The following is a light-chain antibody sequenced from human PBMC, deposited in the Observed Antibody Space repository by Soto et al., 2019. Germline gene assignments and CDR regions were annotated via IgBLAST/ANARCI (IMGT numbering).Light chain of an antibody. Sequence: DIQMTQSPSTLSGSVGDRFTITCLAIQTISSWLAWYQQKPCKAPKLLIYKASTLKSGVPSRFRGSGSGTEFTLTISSLQPDDFATYYCQHYNSYSEAFGQGTKVDIK. CDR1: QTISSW. V-gene: IGKV1-5*03. CDR3: QHYNSYSEA. J-gene: IGKJ1*01. CDR2: KAS.